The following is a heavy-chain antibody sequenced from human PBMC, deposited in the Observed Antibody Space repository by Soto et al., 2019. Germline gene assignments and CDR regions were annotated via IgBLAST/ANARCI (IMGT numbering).Heavy chain of an antibody. J-gene: IGHJ4*02. D-gene: IGHD2-21*02. CDR1: GGIFSSNT. CDR3: ASKAACGGDCYAFDS. Sequence: QVYLVQXXAEVKKPGSSVKISCKASGGIFSSNTINWVRQAAGQGLEWMGGIIPLFGTANYAEKFQGRVTITADKSTKTEYMELTSLRSEDTAVYYCASKAACGGDCYAFDSWGQGTLVTDSS. V-gene: IGHV1-69*06. CDR2: IIPLFGTA.